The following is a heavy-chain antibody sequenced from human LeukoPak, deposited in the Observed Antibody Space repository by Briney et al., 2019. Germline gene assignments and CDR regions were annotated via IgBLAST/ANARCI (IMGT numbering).Heavy chain of an antibody. J-gene: IGHJ4*02. Sequence: GGSLRLSCAVSGFDFNSYSMNWVRQAPGKGLEWVASISSSGSFIYYADSLKGRITISRDNAKNSLFLQMSNLRVYDTAVYYCVRGRDHDYISGTHRSWDFDFWGQGDLVAVSS. CDR3: VRGRDHDYISGTHRSWDFDF. CDR2: ISSSGSFI. D-gene: IGHD3-16*02. CDR1: GFDFNSYS. V-gene: IGHV3-21*06.